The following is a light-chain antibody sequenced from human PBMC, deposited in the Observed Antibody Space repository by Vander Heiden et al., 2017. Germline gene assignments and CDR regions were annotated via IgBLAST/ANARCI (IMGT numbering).Light chain of an antibody. V-gene: IGLV3-1*01. Sequence: SYAVPQPPSVSVSPGQPASLTCSGDRLGVKYACWCQQKPGQCPVLFLYQDNKRASGIPDRFSASTSGNTATLTISGTQPMDEADYDCQAWDNNIVVFGGGTKLTVL. CDR1: RLGVKY. CDR3: QAWDNNIVV. CDR2: QDN. J-gene: IGLJ3*02.